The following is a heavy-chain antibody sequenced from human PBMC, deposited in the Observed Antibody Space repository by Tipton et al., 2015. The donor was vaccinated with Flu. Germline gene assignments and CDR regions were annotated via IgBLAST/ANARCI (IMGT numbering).Heavy chain of an antibody. CDR3: ARASAPVRGSYQGGGFDV. D-gene: IGHD1-26*01. CDR1: GGSISPYY. V-gene: IGHV4-59*01. Sequence: TLSLTCTVSGGSISPYYWNWIRQPPGKGLEWIGYYVSDTGTTDYNPSLRGRVAISEDTSTNQLFLKLSSVTAAATAVYYCARASAPVRGSYQGGGFDVWGQGTVVTVSS. CDR2: VSDTGTT. J-gene: IGHJ3*01.